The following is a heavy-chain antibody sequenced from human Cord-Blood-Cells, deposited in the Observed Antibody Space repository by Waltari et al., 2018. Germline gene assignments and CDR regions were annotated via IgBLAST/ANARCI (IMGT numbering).Heavy chain of an antibody. CDR3: ARQCYSSSWYDAFDI. Sequence: EVQLVESGGGLVQPGGSLRLSCAASGFTFSSYWMSWVRQAPGKGLEWVANRKQDGSEKYYVDSVKGRFTISRDNAKNSLYLQMNSLRAEDTAVYYCARQCYSSSWYDAFDIWGQGTMVTVSS. D-gene: IGHD6-13*01. CDR2: RKQDGSEK. V-gene: IGHV3-7*01. J-gene: IGHJ3*02. CDR1: GFTFSSYW.